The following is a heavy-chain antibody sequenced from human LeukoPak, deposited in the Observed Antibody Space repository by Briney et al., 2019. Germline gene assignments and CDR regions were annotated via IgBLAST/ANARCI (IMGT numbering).Heavy chain of an antibody. J-gene: IGHJ4*02. D-gene: IGHD3-3*01. V-gene: IGHV3-7*03. Sequence: PGGSLRLSCAASGFTFSSYWMSWVRQAPGKGLEWVANIMQDGSEKYYVDSVKGRFTISRDNAKNSLYLQMNSLRAEDTAVYYCARDQGIRFLEWFRGYYFDYWGQGTLVTVSS. CDR3: ARDQGIRFLEWFRGYYFDY. CDR2: IMQDGSEK. CDR1: GFTFSSYW.